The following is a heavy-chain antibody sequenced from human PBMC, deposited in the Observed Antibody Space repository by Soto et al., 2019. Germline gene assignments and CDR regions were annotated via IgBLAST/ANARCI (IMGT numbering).Heavy chain of an antibody. D-gene: IGHD6-6*01. CDR3: AREAAARDGRGGMDV. CDR1: GFTFRQYG. V-gene: IGHV3-33*01. CDR2: IFYDESKE. J-gene: IGHJ6*02. Sequence: QVQLVESGGGVVQHGRSLRLSCAASGFTFRQYGMNWVRQAPGKGLEWVAVIFYDESKEYYADSVRGRFTISRDNSNNLLYLQMNRMRGEDTALYYCAREAAARDGRGGMDVWGQGPTVTVSS.